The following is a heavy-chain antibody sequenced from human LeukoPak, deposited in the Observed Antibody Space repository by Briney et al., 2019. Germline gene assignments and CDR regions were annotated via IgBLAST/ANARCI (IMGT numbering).Heavy chain of an antibody. CDR2: IKQDGSEK. V-gene: IGHV3-7*01. CDR1: GFTFSSYW. CDR3: ARAPSYYYDSSGYCPRGNYFDY. J-gene: IGHJ4*02. Sequence: PGGSLRLSCAASGFTFSSYWMSWVRQAPGKGLEWVANIKQDGSEKYYVDSVKGRFTISRDNAKNSLYLQMNSLRAEDTAVYYCARAPSYYYDSSGYCPRGNYFDYWGQGTLVTVSS. D-gene: IGHD3-22*01.